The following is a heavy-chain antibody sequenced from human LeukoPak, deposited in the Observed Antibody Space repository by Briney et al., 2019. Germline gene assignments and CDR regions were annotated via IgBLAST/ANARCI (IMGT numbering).Heavy chain of an antibody. CDR1: GGSFSSYY. D-gene: IGHD3-22*01. CDR2: INHSGST. CDR3: ARQAAYYDSSGYYYVNDY. Sequence: KPSETLSLTCAVYGGSFSSYYWSWIRQPPGKGLEWIGEINHSGSTNYNPSLKSRVTISVDTSKNQFSLKLSSVTATDTAVYYCARQAAYYDSSGYYYVNDYWGQGTLVTVSS. J-gene: IGHJ4*02. V-gene: IGHV4-34*01.